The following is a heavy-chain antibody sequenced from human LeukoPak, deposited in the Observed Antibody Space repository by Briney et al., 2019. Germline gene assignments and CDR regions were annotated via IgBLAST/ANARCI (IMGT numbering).Heavy chain of an antibody. Sequence: PSETLSLTCTVSGGSMSNYYWSWIRQPPGRGLEWIGYIYFSGSSNYNPSLKSRVTMSVDTSKSQFSLKLSSVTAADTAVYYCARHVRSGYNFLDYWGQGNLVTVSS. CDR1: GGSMSNYY. CDR2: IYFSGSS. V-gene: IGHV4-59*08. CDR3: ARHVRSGYNFLDY. D-gene: IGHD5-24*01. J-gene: IGHJ4*02.